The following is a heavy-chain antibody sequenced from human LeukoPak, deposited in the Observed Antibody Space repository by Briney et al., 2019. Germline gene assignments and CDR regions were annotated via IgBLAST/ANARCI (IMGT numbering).Heavy chain of an antibody. CDR2: ISGSGGST. CDR1: GFSFSTYA. V-gene: IGHV3-23*01. D-gene: IGHD2-15*01. CDR3: AKDLGPWCSGGSCYWPTDY. Sequence: SGGSLRLSCAASGFSFSTYAMSWVRQAPGKGLEWVSAISGSGGSTYYADSVKGRFTISRDNPKNTLYLQMNSLRAEDTAVYYCAKDLGPWCSGGSCYWPTDYWGQGTLVTVSS. J-gene: IGHJ4*02.